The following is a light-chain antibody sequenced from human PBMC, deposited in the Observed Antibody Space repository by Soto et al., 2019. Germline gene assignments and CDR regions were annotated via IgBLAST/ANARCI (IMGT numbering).Light chain of an antibody. Sequence: ETLMTQSPATLSVSPGERATLSCRASQSVNNNLAWYQQKLGQAPRVLIYGASTRATGIPARFTGSGSGTEFILTITSLQSEDSAVYYCQEYANWPLTFGGGTKVDIK. CDR1: QSVNNN. V-gene: IGKV3-15*01. J-gene: IGKJ4*01. CDR2: GAS. CDR3: QEYANWPLT.